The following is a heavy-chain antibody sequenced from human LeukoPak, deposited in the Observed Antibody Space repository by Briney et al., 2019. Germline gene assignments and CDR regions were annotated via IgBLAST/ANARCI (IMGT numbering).Heavy chain of an antibody. CDR1: GFTFSSYA. Sequence: GGSLRLSCAASGFTFSSYAMSWVRQAPGKGLEGVSGISGSGGSTYYADSVKGGFTISRENSKNTLYLQMNSLRAEHTAVYYCAKDPSPGYYHFWTHYFDYWGQGTLVTVSS. CDR3: AKDPSPGYYHFWTHYFDY. CDR2: ISGSGGST. J-gene: IGHJ4*02. V-gene: IGHV3-23*01. D-gene: IGHD3-3*01.